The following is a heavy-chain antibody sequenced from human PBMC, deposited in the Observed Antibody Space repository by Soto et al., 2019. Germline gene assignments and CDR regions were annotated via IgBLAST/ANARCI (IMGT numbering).Heavy chain of an antibody. CDR1: GFTFSIYA. CDR2: ITNNGDTT. CDR3: AMSAGYGGAFDV. Sequence: QLVESGGALAQPGGSLRLSCVGSGFTFSIYALTWVRQAPGKGLEWVSLITNNGDTTFFGDSVKGRFSISRDNSMNTLYLQLENLRAEDTAVYYCAMSAGYGGAFDVWGQGTMVAVSS. J-gene: IGHJ3*01. D-gene: IGHD5-12*01. V-gene: IGHV3-23*04.